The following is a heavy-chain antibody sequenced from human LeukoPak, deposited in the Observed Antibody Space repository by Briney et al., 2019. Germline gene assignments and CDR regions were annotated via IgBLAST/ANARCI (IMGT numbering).Heavy chain of an antibody. V-gene: IGHV3-74*01. CDR2: ISTDGSTT. Sequence: PGGPLRLSCAASGFTFSSHWMHWVRQAPGKGLVWVSRISTDGSTTGYAESVRGRFTTSRDNTKNTVYLQMSSLRAEDTAVYYCTRDRTTVTLFDYWGQGALVTVSS. J-gene: IGHJ4*02. CDR1: GFTFSSHW. CDR3: TRDRTTVTLFDY. D-gene: IGHD4-17*01.